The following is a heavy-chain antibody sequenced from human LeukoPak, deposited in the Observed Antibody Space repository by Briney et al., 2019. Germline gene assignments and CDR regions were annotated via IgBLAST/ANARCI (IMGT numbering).Heavy chain of an antibody. CDR2: IYTSGST. CDR1: GYSISSGYY. CDR3: AKSNGYGLVDI. V-gene: IGHV4-4*07. Sequence: PSETLSLTCTVSGYSISSGYYWGWIRQPAGKGLEWIGRIYTSGSTNYNPSLKSRVTMSVDTSKNQFSLKLNSVTAADTAVYYCAKSNGYGLVDIWGQGTMVTVSS. J-gene: IGHJ3*02. D-gene: IGHD3-10*01.